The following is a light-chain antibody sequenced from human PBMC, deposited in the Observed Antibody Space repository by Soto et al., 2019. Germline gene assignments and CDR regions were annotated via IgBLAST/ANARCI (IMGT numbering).Light chain of an antibody. CDR1: RNINGNY. CDR2: GAS. V-gene: IGKV3-11*01. Sequence: EIVLTQSPGTLSLSPGERATLSCRASRNINGNYLGWYQLKRGQAPRLLIYGASTRATGIQARFSGSGSGTDFTLTIRSLEPEDFAVYYCKHRSGWPVSFGQGTRLEI. CDR3: KHRSGWPVS. J-gene: IGKJ5*01.